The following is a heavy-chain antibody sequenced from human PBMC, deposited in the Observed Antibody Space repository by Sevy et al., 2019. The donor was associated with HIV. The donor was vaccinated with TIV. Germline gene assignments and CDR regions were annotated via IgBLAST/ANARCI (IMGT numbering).Heavy chain of an antibody. V-gene: IGHV3-23*01. CDR3: AREGCTKPHDY. CDR2: FSFGCGRI. Sequence: GGSLRLSCEASGFTFGKYSMSWVRQAPGKGLEWVSTFSFGCGRINYADSVKGRFTISRDDSKNTLYLQMNSLRAEDTAVYYCAREGCTKPHDYWGQGTLVTVSS. D-gene: IGHD2-8*01. CDR1: GFTFGKYS. J-gene: IGHJ4*02.